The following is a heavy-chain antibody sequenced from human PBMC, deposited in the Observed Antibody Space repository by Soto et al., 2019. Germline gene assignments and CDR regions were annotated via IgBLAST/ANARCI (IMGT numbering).Heavy chain of an antibody. CDR3: ARVGGDCSGGSCYDHYYYYYLDV. CDR1: GGSISHYY. V-gene: IGHV4-59*01. J-gene: IGHJ6*03. Sequence: SETLALACTVSGGSISHYYWSWIRQPPGKGLEWIGYIYYSGSTKYNPSLKSRVTISLDTSKNQFSLKLRSVTAAATAVYYCARVGGDCSGGSCYDHYYYYYLDVWGQGTTVTVSS. D-gene: IGHD2-15*01. CDR2: IYYSGST.